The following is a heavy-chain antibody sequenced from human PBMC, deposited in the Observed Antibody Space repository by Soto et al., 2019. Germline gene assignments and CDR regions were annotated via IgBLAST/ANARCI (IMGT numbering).Heavy chain of an antibody. Sequence: GGSLRLSCAASGFTFDDYAMHWVRQAPGKGLEWVSGISWNSGSIAYADSVKGRFTISRDNAKNSLYLQMNSLRAEDTALYYCANSAWGYCSSTFCKDWFDPWGQGTLVTVSS. CDR1: GFTFDDYA. CDR2: ISWNSGSI. CDR3: ANSAWGYCSSTFCKDWFDP. D-gene: IGHD2-2*01. V-gene: IGHV3-9*01. J-gene: IGHJ5*02.